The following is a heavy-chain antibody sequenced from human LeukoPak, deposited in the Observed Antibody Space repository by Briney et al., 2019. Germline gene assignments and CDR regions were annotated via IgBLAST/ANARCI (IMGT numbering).Heavy chain of an antibody. V-gene: IGHV1-2*02. D-gene: IGHD2-8*01. CDR1: GYTFTGYY. CDR2: INPNSGGT. Sequence: PGGSLRLSCAASGYTFTGYYMHWVRQAPGQGLEWMGWINPNSGGTNYAQKLQGRVTMTRDTSISTAYMELSRLRSDDTAVYYCARVTMYGWGQGTLVTVSS. J-gene: IGHJ4*02. CDR3: ARVTMYG.